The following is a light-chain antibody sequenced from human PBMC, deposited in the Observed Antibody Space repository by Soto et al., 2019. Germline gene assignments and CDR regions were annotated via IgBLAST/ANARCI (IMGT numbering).Light chain of an antibody. CDR3: AAWDDSLSGWV. CDR2: SND. V-gene: IGLV1-47*02. J-gene: IGLJ2*01. Sequence: QSVLTQPPSASGTPGQTVTISCSGSSSNIGLNDVHWYRQLSGTAPQILIYSNDQRPSGVPDRFSASKSGTSASLAISGLRSDDEADYYCAAWDDSLSGWVFGGGTKLTVL. CDR1: SSNIGLND.